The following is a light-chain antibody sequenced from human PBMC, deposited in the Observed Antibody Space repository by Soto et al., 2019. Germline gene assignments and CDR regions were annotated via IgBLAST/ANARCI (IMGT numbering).Light chain of an antibody. V-gene: IGLV3-21*04. CDR1: NIGSKS. Sequence: SYELTQPPSVSVAPGKTASITCGGNNIGSKSVHWYQQKPGQSPVLVVYYDSDRPSGIPERFSGSNSGNTATLTISRVEAGDEADYYCQLWDSSIDHLGVFGGGTKVTVL. CDR2: YDS. J-gene: IGLJ3*02. CDR3: QLWDSSIDHLGV.